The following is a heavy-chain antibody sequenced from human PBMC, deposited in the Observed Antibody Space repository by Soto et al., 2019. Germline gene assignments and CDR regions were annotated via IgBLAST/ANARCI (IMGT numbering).Heavy chain of an antibody. CDR2: INPAGGIV. D-gene: IGHD2-15*01. J-gene: IGHJ6*02. V-gene: IGHV1-46*01. CDR1: GYTFSHYL. Sequence: QVQLVQSGTEMKKSGASVKLSCETSGYTFSHYLIHWVRQAPGQGLEWMGIINPAGGIVTYAQKFEGRVTMTRETSTSTVYMELSSLSSEDTATYFCARDFIVLILTSKGAPMSDYYYYGLDVWGQGTAVIVS. CDR3: ARDFIVLILTSKGAPMSDYYYYGLDV.